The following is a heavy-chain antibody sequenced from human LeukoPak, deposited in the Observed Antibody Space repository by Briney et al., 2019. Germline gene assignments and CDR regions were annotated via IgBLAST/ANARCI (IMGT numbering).Heavy chain of an antibody. D-gene: IGHD3-3*01. CDR1: GVSITSDTYC. V-gene: IGHV4-30-2*01. CDR3: ARTRDFWSGYFDY. Sequence: SQTLSLTCVVSGVSITSDTYCWSWIRQPPGKGLEWIGYILHSGSTYFNPSLKNRVTISIDTSKSQFSLKLSSVTAADTAVYYCARTRDFWSGYFDYWGQGTLVTVSS. CDR2: ILHSGST. J-gene: IGHJ4*02.